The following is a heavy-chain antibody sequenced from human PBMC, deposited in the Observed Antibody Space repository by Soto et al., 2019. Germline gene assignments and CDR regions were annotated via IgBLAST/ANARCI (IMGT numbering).Heavy chain of an antibody. J-gene: IGHJ3*02. CDR2: IYYSGST. V-gene: IGHV4-39*01. D-gene: IGHD1-20*01. CDR3: AKARYNWNDGSDAFDI. Sequence: SETLSLTCTVSGGSISSSSYYWGWIRQPPGKGLEWIGSIYYSGSTYYNPSLKSRVTISVDTSKNQFSLKLSSVTAADTAVYYCAKARYNWNDGSDAFDIWGQGTMVTV. CDR1: GGSISSSSYY.